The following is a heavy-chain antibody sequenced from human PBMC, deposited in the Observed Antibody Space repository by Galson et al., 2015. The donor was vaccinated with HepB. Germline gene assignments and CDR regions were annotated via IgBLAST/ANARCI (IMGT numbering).Heavy chain of an antibody. Sequence: ETLSLTCAVYGGSFSGYYWSWIRQPPGKGLEWIGEINHSGSTNYNPSLKSRVTISVDTSKNQFSLKLSSVTAADTAVYYCARGTIEMATTKFDAFDIWGQGTMVTVSS. V-gene: IGHV4-34*01. CDR2: INHSGST. J-gene: IGHJ3*02. CDR1: GGSFSGYY. CDR3: ARGTIEMATTKFDAFDI. D-gene: IGHD5-24*01.